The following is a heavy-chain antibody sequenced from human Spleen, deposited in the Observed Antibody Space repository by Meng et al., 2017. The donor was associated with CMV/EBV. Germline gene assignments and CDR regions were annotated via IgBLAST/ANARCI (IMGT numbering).Heavy chain of an antibody. CDR1: GFTFDDYA. CDR2: ISWNSGSI. CDR3: AKGGSSGCCDY. V-gene: IGHV3-9*03. D-gene: IGHD6-19*01. J-gene: IGHJ4*02. Sequence: SLKISCAASGFTFDDYAMHWVRQAPGKGLEWVSGISWNSGSIGYADSVKGRFTISRDNAKNSLYLQMNSLRAEDMALYYCAKGGSSGCCDYWGQGTLVTVSS.